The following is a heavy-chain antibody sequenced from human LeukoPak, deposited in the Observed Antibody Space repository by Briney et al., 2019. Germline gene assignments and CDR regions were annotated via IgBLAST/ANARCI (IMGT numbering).Heavy chain of an antibody. D-gene: IGHD3-3*01. CDR1: GGSFSGYY. V-gene: IGHV4-34*01. J-gene: IGHJ3*02. Sequence: PSETLSLTCAVYGGSFSGYYWSWIRQPPGKGLEWFGELNYRGSLNHNPSLKRRVNISVDTHKYVLSQRLISESAADAPMYFCARQAPNAIFGVVIDAFDIWGQGTMVTVSS. CDR3: ARQAPNAIFGVVIDAFDI. CDR2: LNYRGSL.